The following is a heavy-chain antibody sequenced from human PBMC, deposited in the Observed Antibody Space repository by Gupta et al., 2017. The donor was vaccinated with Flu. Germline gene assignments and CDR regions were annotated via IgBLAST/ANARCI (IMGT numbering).Heavy chain of an antibody. Sequence: SYYWSWIRQPPGKGLEWIGYIYDSGSTNYNPSLKSRVTISIDTSKNQCALKLSSVTAADTAVYYCARRGDGSGTSCYTFDSWGQGTLVTVSS. CDR1: SYY. V-gene: IGHV4-59*08. J-gene: IGHJ4*02. D-gene: IGHD2-2*02. CDR3: ARRGDGSGTSCYTFDS. CDR2: IYDSGST.